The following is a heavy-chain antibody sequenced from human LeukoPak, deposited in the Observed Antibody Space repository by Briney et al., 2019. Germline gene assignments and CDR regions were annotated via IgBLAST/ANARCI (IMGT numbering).Heavy chain of an antibody. CDR2: IYYSGST. V-gene: IGHV4-59*08. J-gene: IGHJ4*02. CDR1: GGSISSYY. Sequence: SETLSLTCTVSGGSISSYYWSWIRQPPGKGLEWIGYIYYSGSTNYNPSLKSRVTISVDTSKNQFSLKLSPVTAADTAVYYCARLHDGYRYGADYWGQGTLSPPP. D-gene: IGHD5-18*01. CDR3: ARLHDGYRYGADY.